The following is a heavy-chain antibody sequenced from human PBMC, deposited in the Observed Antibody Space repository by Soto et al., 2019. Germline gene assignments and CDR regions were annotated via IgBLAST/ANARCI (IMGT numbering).Heavy chain of an antibody. V-gene: IGHV1-2*04. CDR3: ARALLPGDAFDI. D-gene: IGHD2-15*01. J-gene: IGHJ3*02. CDR2: INPNSGGT. Sequence: ASVKVSCKASGYTFTGYYMHWVRQAPGQGLEWMGWINPNSGGTNYAQKFQGCVTMTRDTSISTAYMELSRLRSDDTAVYYCARALLPGDAFDIWGQGTMVTVSS. CDR1: GYTFTGYY.